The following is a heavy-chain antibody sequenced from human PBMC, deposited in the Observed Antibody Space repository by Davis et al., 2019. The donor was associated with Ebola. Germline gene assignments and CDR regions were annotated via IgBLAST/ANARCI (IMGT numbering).Heavy chain of an antibody. D-gene: IGHD2-2*01. V-gene: IGHV4-34*01. J-gene: IGHJ4*02. Sequence: PSETLSLTCAVYGGSFSGYYWSWIRQPPGKGLEWIGEINHSGSTNYNPSLKSRVTISVDKSKNQCSLNLNSVTAADTAVYYCARGQYQLLPYTVSYWGQGTLVTVSS. CDR3: ARGQYQLLPYTVSY. CDR2: INHSGST. CDR1: GGSFSGYY.